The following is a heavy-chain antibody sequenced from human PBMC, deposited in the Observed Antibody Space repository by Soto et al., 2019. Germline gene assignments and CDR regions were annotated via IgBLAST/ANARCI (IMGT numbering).Heavy chain of an antibody. D-gene: IGHD2-15*01. Sequence: QITLKESGPPLVKPTQTLTLTSTFSGFSLRTSGVGVGWIRQPPGKDLEWLALIYCDDDKRYSPSLKSRLTITKDNSKHQLVITMTHMDHVDTATYYGAHRPPLRWYRDWGQGALVTVAA. CDR3: AHRPPLRWYRD. CDR2: IYCDDDK. V-gene: IGHV2-5*02. CDR1: GFSLRTSGVG. J-gene: IGHJ4*02.